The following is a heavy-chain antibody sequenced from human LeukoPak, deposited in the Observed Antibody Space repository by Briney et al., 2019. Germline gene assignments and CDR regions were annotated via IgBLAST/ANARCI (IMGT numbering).Heavy chain of an antibody. J-gene: IGHJ4*02. D-gene: IGHD3-10*01. CDR3: AREGGERTYDY. V-gene: IGHV3-30*04. Sequence: PGGSLRLSCAASGFTFSSYAMHWVRQAPGKGLEWVAVISYDGSNKYYADSVKGRFTTSRDNSKNTLYLQMNSLRAEDTAVYYCAREGGERTYDYWGQGTLVTVSS. CDR1: GFTFSSYA. CDR2: ISYDGSNK.